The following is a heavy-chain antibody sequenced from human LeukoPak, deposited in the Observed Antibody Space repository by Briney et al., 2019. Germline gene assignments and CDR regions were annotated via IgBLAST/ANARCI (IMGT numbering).Heavy chain of an antibody. V-gene: IGHV4-39*01. J-gene: IGHJ4*02. Sequence: SETLSLTCTVSGGSISSSPYYWGWIRQPPGKGLEWIGSISYSGSTYHNPSLKSRVTISVDTSKNRFSLKLISVTAADTAVYYCTTYSGTFYLQFDYGGQGTLVTVSS. D-gene: IGHD1-26*01. CDR2: ISYSGST. CDR1: GGSISSSPYY. CDR3: TTYSGTFYLQFDY.